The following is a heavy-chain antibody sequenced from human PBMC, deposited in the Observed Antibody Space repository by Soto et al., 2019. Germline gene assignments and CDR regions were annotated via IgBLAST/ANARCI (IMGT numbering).Heavy chain of an antibody. V-gene: IGHV3-15*01. D-gene: IGHD3-22*01. Sequence: GSLRLSCAASGFTFSNAWMSWVRQAPGKGLEWVGRIKSKTDGGTTDYAAPVKGRFTISRDDSKNTLYLQMNSLKTEDTAVYYCTTDFYDSSGQYFDYWGQGTLVTVSS. CDR3: TTDFYDSSGQYFDY. CDR1: GFTFSNAW. CDR2: IKSKTDGGTT. J-gene: IGHJ4*02.